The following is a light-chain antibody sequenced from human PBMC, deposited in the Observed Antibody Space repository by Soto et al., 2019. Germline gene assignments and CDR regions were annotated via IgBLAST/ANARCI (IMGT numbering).Light chain of an antibody. CDR3: QQGHSTPYT. Sequence: DIQMTQSPSSLSASVGERVTITCRASQNIRNYLNWNQQKPGDAPKLLIYAASTLQGAVPSRFSGSGSGTDFTLTISSLQPQDFATYHCQQGHSTPYTFGQGTRLEIQ. V-gene: IGKV1-39*01. CDR2: AAS. J-gene: IGKJ2*01. CDR1: QNIRNY.